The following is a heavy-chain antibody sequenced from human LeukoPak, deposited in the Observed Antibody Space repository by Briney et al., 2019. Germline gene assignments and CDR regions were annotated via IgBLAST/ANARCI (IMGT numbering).Heavy chain of an antibody. CDR3: ARDLSSDSSGYLY. CDR1: GFTVSSNS. V-gene: IGHV3-53*01. D-gene: IGHD3-22*01. Sequence: GGSLRLSCTVSGFTVSSNSMSWVRQAPGKGLEWVSFIYSDNTHYSDSVKGRFTISRDNSKNTLYLQMNSLRAEDTAVYYCARDLSSDSSGYLYWGQGTLVTVSS. J-gene: IGHJ4*02. CDR2: IYSDNT.